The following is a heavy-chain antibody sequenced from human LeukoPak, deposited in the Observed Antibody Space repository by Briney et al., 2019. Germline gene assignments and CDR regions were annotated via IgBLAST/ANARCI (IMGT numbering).Heavy chain of an antibody. Sequence: PSGTLSLTCAGYGGSFSGYYWNWVGQPPGKGGEGMGEINHSGSTNYNPSLKSRVTISVDTSKNQFSLKLSSVTAADTAVYYCARQDDYDSSGYVGYYFDYWGQGTLVTVSS. CDR3: ARQDDYDSSGYVGYYFDY. J-gene: IGHJ4*02. D-gene: IGHD3-22*01. V-gene: IGHV4-34*01. CDR2: INHSGST. CDR1: GGSFSGYY.